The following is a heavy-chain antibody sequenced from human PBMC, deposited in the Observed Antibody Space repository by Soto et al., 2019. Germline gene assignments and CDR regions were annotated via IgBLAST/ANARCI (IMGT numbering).Heavy chain of an antibody. CDR2: INHSGST. CDR1: VGSFSGFY. V-gene: IGHV4-34*01. Sequence: SETLSLTXAVYVGSFSGFYWSWVRQPPGKGLEWIGEINHSGSTNYTPSLQSRVTISVDTSKNQFFLKLNSVTAADTAVYYCARIRVRRGISYYYYYGMDVWGQGTTVTVSS. J-gene: IGHJ6*02. CDR3: ARIRVRRGISYYYYYGMDV. D-gene: IGHD3-10*01.